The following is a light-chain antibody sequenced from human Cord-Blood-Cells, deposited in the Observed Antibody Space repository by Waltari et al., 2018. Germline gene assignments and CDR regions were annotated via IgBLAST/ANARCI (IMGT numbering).Light chain of an antibody. CDR3: QQSYSTMLT. V-gene: IGKV1-39*01. J-gene: IGKJ4*01. CDR2: AAS. Sequence: DIQMTQSPSSLSASVGDRVTITCRASQSISSYLNWYQQKPGKAPKFLIYAASSLQSGVPSRFSGSGSGTDFTLTISSLQPEDFATYYCQQSYSTMLTFGGGTKVGIK. CDR1: QSISSY.